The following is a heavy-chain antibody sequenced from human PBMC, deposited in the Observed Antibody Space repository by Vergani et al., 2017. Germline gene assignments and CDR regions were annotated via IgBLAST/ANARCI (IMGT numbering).Heavy chain of an antibody. CDR3: ASKRGACRAAYCHSYDV. J-gene: IGHJ4*02. CDR2: MDYSGST. V-gene: IGHV4-39*01. CDR1: GDSVISTDYH. D-gene: IGHD2-15*01. Sequence: QVQLRESGPGLVKPSETLSLTCTVSGDSVISTDYHWGWIRQPPGKGLEWIGSMDYSGSTSYNPSLESRISISFETPKNQFSLRLTSLTAADTAVYYCASKRGACRAAYCHSYDVWGPGTLVGVSS.